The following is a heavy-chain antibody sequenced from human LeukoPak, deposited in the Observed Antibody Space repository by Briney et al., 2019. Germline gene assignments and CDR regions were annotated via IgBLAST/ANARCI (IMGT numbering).Heavy chain of an antibody. CDR1: GGSISSYY. CDR2: IYYSGST. CDR3: ARKKCSSTSCYKELGAFDI. J-gene: IGHJ3*02. D-gene: IGHD2-2*02. Sequence: SETLSLTCTVSGGSISSYYWSWIRQPPGKGLEWIGYIYYSGSTKYNPSLKSRVTISVDTSKNQVSLKLSSVTAADTAVYYCARKKCSSTSCYKELGAFDIWGQGTMVTASS. V-gene: IGHV4-59*12.